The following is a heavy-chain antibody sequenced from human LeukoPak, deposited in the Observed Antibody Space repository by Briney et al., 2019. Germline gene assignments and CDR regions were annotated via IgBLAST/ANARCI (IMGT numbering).Heavy chain of an antibody. CDR2: ISSSSSYI. CDR3: ARVRGVDAFDI. V-gene: IGHV3-21*01. Sequence: GGSLRLSCAASGFTFSSYSMNWVRQAPGKGLEWVSSISSSSSYIYYADSVKGRFTISRDNAKNSLYLQMNSLRAEDTAVYYCARVRGVDAFDIWGQGTMVTDSS. D-gene: IGHD3-10*01. CDR1: GFTFSSYS. J-gene: IGHJ3*02.